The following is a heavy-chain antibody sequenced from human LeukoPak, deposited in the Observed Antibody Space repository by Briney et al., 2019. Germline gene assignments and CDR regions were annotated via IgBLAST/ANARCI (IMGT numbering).Heavy chain of an antibody. Sequence: SETLSLTCTVSGGSISSYYWSWTRQPPGKGLEWIGYIYSSGSTNYNPSLKSRVTISVDTSKNQFSLKLNSVTAADTAVYYCARQYCSSTRCYVYFDYWGQGTLVTVSS. CDR1: GGSISSYY. V-gene: IGHV4-59*08. CDR2: IYSSGST. CDR3: ARQYCSSTRCYVYFDY. D-gene: IGHD2-2*01. J-gene: IGHJ4*02.